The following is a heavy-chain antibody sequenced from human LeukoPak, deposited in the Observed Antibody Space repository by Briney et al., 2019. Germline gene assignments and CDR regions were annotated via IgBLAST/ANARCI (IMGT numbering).Heavy chain of an antibody. J-gene: IGHJ6*03. CDR1: GGSISSYY. D-gene: IGHD2-15*01. Sequence: PSETLSLTCSVSGGSISSYYWSWIRQPPGKGLEWIGEINHSGSTNYNPSLKSRVTISVDTSKNQFSLKLSSVTAADTAVYYCARVLRYCSGGNCYSGGLGYMDVWGKGTTVTISS. CDR3: ARVLRYCSGGNCYSGGLGYMDV. CDR2: INHSGST. V-gene: IGHV4-34*01.